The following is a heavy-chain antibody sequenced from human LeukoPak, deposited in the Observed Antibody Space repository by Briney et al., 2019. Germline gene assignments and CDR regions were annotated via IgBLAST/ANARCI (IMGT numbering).Heavy chain of an antibody. CDR2: IYYSGST. J-gene: IGHJ6*02. V-gene: IGHV4-59*01. CDR3: ARDRAVTPIPYYYYGMDV. Sequence: PSETLSLTCTVSGGSISSYYWSWIRQPPGKGLEWIGYIYYSGSTNYNPSLKSRVTISVDTSKNQFSLKLSSVTAADTAVYYCARDRAVTPIPYYYYGMDVWGQGTTVTVSS. CDR1: GGSISSYY. D-gene: IGHD4-17*01.